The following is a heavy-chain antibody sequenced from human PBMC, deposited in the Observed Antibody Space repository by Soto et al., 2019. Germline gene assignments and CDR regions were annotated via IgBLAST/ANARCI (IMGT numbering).Heavy chain of an antibody. CDR1: GYTFTSYD. V-gene: IGHV1-8*01. CDR3: XXXXTSYGMDV. CDR2: MNPNSGNT. Sequence: QVQLVQSGAEVKKPGASVKVSCKASGYTFTSYDINWVRQATGQGLEWMGWMNPNSGNTGYAQKFQGRVTMTRNTSISTAYXXLXXXXXXXXXXXXXXXXXTSYGMDVWGQGTTVTVSS. J-gene: IGHJ6*02.